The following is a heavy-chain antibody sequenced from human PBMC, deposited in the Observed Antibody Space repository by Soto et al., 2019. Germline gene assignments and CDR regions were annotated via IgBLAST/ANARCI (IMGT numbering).Heavy chain of an antibody. J-gene: IGHJ6*02. CDR2: IIPTFGRI. D-gene: IGHD3-10*02. V-gene: IGHV1-69*13. CDR1: GDTFSSYA. CDR3: ARDPLSSFAMDV. Sequence: ASVKVSCKASGDTFSSYAISWVRQAPGKGLEWMGKIIPTFGRINYAQKFQGRLTISADDSTSTAYMELSSLLSEDTAVYYCARDPLSSFAMDVWGQGTTVTVSS.